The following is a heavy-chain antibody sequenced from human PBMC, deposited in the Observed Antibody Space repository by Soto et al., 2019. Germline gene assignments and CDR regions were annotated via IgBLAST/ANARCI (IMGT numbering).Heavy chain of an antibody. V-gene: IGHV3-30-3*01. Sequence: GGSLRLSCAASGFTFSSYAMHWVRQAPGKGLEWVAVISYDGSNKYYADSVKGRFTISRDNSKNTLYLQMNSLRAEDTAVYYCAREDSWELRRYYYGMDVWGQGTTVTVSS. D-gene: IGHD1-26*01. CDR2: ISYDGSNK. J-gene: IGHJ6*02. CDR3: AREDSWELRRYYYGMDV. CDR1: GFTFSSYA.